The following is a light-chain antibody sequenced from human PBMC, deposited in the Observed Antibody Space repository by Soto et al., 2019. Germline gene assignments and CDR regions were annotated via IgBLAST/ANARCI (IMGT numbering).Light chain of an antibody. Sequence: EIVMTQSPATLSVSPGERATLSCRASQSVSSNLAWYQQKPGQAPRLLIYGASTRATGIPARFSGSGSGTEFTLTIRSLQSEDFAVYYCQQYSNWPQWTCGQGPKVEIK. CDR2: GAS. CDR3: QQYSNWPQWT. J-gene: IGKJ1*01. V-gene: IGKV3-15*01. CDR1: QSVSSN.